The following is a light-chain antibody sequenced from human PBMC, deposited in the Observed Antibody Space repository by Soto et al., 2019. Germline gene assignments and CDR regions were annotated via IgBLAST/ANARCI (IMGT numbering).Light chain of an antibody. Sequence: QSALTQPASVSDSPGQSITISCTGTSSDVGGSNFVSWYQQHPGKPHKLIIYDVANRPSGVSNRFSGSKSGSTASLIISRLQTEDEADYYFVSYTSSTTYVFGTGTKLTVL. J-gene: IGLJ1*01. V-gene: IGLV2-14*03. CDR2: DVA. CDR1: SSDVGGSNF. CDR3: VSYTSSTTYV.